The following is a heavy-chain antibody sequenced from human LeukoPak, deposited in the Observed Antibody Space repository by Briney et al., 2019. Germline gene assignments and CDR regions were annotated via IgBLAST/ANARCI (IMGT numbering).Heavy chain of an antibody. CDR2: IYSSGST. Sequence: GGSLRLSCAASGFTVSSNYMSWVRQAPGKGLEWVSVIYSSGSTYYADSVKGRFTISRDNSKNTLYLQMNSLRAEDTAVYYCASIPHSSLDYWGQGTLVTVSS. V-gene: IGHV3-66*03. CDR1: GFTVSSNY. CDR3: ASIPHSSLDY. J-gene: IGHJ4*02. D-gene: IGHD2-15*01.